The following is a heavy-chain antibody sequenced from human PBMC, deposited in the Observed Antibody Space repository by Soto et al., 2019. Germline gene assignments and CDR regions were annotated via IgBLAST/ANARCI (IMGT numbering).Heavy chain of an antibody. D-gene: IGHD3-3*01. CDR2: ISGGGADT. CDR3: AKAESRVRVDYDDYFDY. CDR1: GFTFRHYA. J-gene: IGHJ4*02. V-gene: IGHV3-23*01. Sequence: GGSLRLSCEASGFTFRHYAMNWVRQAPGKGLEWVSGISGGGADTVYADSVKGRFTISRDNSKNTLHLQMNSLRAEDTAFYYCAKAESRVRVDYDDYFDYWGQGILVTVS.